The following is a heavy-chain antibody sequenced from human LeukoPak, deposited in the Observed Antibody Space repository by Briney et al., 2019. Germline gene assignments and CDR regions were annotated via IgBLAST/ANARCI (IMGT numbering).Heavy chain of an antibody. V-gene: IGHV1-69*05. CDR1: GGTFSSYA. CDR2: IIPIFGTA. D-gene: IGHD2-21*01. J-gene: IGHJ6*03. CDR3: ARDVAIPPPKNYYYMDV. Sequence: SVKVSCKASGGTFSSYAISWVRQAPGQGLEWMGRIIPIFGTANYAQKFQGRVTITTDESTNTAYMELSSLRSEDTAVYYCARDVAIPPPKNYYYMDVWGKGTTVTVSS.